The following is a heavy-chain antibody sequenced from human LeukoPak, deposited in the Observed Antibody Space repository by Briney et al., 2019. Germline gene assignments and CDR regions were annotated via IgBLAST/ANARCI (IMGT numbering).Heavy chain of an antibody. CDR1: VYTFTSYG. CDR3: ARGSGGSFDY. J-gene: IGHJ4*02. CDR2: ISEYNTNT. Sequence: ASVKVSCKTSVYTFTSYGISWVRQAPGQGLEWMGWISEYNTNTNYAQKLQGRVTMTTDTSTNTAYLELRSLTSDDTAVYYCARGSGGSFDYWGQGTLVTVSS. V-gene: IGHV1-18*01. D-gene: IGHD2-15*01.